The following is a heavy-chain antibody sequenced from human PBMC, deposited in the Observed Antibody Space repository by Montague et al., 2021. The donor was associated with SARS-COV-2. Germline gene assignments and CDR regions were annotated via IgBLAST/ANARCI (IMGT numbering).Heavy chain of an antibody. V-gene: IGHV3-20*04. CDR1: GFTFDDYG. Sequence: SLRLSCAASGFTFDDYGMSWVRQAPGKGLEWVSGINWNGGSTGYADSVKGRFTISRDNAKNSLYLQMNSLRAEDTALYYCARDYDILTGYYNDHYYHYGMDVWGQGTTVTVSS. D-gene: IGHD3-9*01. CDR3: ARDYDILTGYYNDHYYHYGMDV. J-gene: IGHJ6*02. CDR2: INWNGGST.